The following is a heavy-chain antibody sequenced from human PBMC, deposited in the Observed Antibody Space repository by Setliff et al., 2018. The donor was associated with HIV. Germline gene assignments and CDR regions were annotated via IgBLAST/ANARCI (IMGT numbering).Heavy chain of an antibody. V-gene: IGHV1-69*05. D-gene: IGHD3-22*01. CDR2: IIPIFGTA. J-gene: IGHJ2*01. CDR1: AGTFSSYG. CDR3: ARGRRSDYYDSSGYLYYYFDL. Sequence: SVKVSCKTSAGTFSSYGVSWVRQAPGQGLQWMGGIIPIFGTADYAQRFQGRVTITTDEPATTVYMELSGLGSDDTAVYYCARGRRSDYYDSSGYLYYYFDLWGRGTLVTVSS.